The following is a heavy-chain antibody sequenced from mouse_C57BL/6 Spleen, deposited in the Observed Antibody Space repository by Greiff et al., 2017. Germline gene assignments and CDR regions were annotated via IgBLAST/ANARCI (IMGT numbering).Heavy chain of an antibody. CDR3: TTPYCYGSSYEGFAY. V-gene: IGHV14-1*01. J-gene: IGHJ3*01. D-gene: IGHD1-1*01. CDR2: IDPEDGDT. Sequence: VQLKESGAELVRPGASVKLSCTASGFNIKDYYMHWVKQRPEQGLEWIGRIDPEDGDTEYAPKFQGKATMTADTSSNTAYLQLSSLTSEDTAVYYCTTPYCYGSSYEGFAYWGQGTLVTVSA. CDR1: GFNIKDYY.